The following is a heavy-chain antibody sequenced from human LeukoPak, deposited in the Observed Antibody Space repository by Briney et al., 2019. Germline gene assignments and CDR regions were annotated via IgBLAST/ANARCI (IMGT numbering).Heavy chain of an antibody. CDR1: GFTFSDYN. V-gene: IGHV3-21*01. J-gene: IGHJ3*01. Sequence: GGSLRLSCAASGFTFSDYNMNWVRQAPGKGLEWVSSISSSSNYIYYADSVKGRFTISRDNAKNSLYLQMNSLRAEDTAVYYCARVQSDHFTSGAFDVWGQGTMVTVSS. CDR3: ARVQSDHFTSGAFDV. D-gene: IGHD3-3*02. CDR2: ISSSSNYI.